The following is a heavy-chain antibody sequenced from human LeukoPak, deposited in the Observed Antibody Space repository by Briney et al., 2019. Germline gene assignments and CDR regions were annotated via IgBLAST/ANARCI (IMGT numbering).Heavy chain of an antibody. CDR1: GGSFSGYY. J-gene: IGHJ4*02. V-gene: IGHV4-34*01. D-gene: IGHD2-2*01. Sequence: SETLSLTCAVYGGSFSGYYWSWIRQPPGEGLEWIGEINHSGSTNYNPSLKSRVTISVDTSKNQFSLKLSSVTAADTAVYYCARVRPLYCSSTSCYPVDYWGQGTLVTVSS. CDR3: ARVRPLYCSSTSCYPVDY. CDR2: INHSGST.